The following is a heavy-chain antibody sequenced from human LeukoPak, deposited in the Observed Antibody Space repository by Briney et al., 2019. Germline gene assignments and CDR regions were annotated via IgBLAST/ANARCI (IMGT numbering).Heavy chain of an antibody. Sequence: ASVKVSCKASGYTFTSYGISWVRQAPGQGLEWMGRIIPILGIANYAQKFQGRVTITADKSTSTAYMELSSLRSEDTAVYYCARDDRENYVYWGQGTLVTVSS. J-gene: IGHJ4*02. CDR1: GYTFTSYG. CDR3: ARDDRENYVY. D-gene: IGHD1-7*01. CDR2: IIPILGIA. V-gene: IGHV1-69*04.